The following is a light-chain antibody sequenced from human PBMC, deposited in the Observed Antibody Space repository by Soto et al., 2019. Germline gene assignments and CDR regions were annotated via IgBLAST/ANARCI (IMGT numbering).Light chain of an antibody. CDR2: GAS. CDR1: QSLSNK. Sequence: EIVMTQSPATLSLSPGERASLSCRASQSLSNKLAWYQQKPGQAPRLLIYGASARATDIPVRFSAGGSGTEFTLTISSLQSEDFAVYYCQQYDNWPLTVGGGTKVDLK. V-gene: IGKV3-15*01. J-gene: IGKJ4*01. CDR3: QQYDNWPLT.